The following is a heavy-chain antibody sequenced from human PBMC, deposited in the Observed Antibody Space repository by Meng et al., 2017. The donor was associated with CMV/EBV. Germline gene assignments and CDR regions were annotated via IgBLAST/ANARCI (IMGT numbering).Heavy chain of an antibody. CDR2: IYYSGST. CDR3: ARTKNYDSGFFLGGRYYFDY. CDR1: GGSISSYY. D-gene: IGHD3-22*01. J-gene: IGHJ4*02. Sequence: GSLRLSCTVSGGSISSYYWSWIRQPPGKGLEWIGYIYYSGSTNYNPSLKSRVTISVDTSKNQFSLKLSSVTAADTAVYYCARTKNYDSGFFLGGRYYFDYWGQGTLVTVSS. V-gene: IGHV4-59*01.